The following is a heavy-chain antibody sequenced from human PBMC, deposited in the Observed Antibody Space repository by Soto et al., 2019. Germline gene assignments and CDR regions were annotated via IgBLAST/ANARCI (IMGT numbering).Heavy chain of an antibody. J-gene: IGHJ5*02. CDR1: GGSISSSSYY. D-gene: IGHD6-19*01. CDR3: ARSYSSGESGAECWFDP. Sequence: SETLSLTCTVSGGSISSSSYYWGWIRQPPGKGLEWIGSIYYSGSTYYNPSLKSRVTISVDTSKNQFSLKLSSVTAADTAVYYCARSYSSGESGAECWFDPWGQGTLVTVSS. CDR2: IYYSGST. V-gene: IGHV4-39*01.